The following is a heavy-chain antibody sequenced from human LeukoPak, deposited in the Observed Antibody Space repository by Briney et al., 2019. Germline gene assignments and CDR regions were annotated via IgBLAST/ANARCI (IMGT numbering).Heavy chain of an antibody. CDR1: GYTFTSYA. V-gene: IGHV1-3*01. Sequence: GASVKASCKASGYTFTSYAMHWVRQAPGQRLEWMGWINAGNGNTKYSQKFQGRVTITRDTSASTAYMELSSLRSEDTAVYYCARGRGGVIARYYGMDVWGQGTTVTVSS. J-gene: IGHJ6*02. D-gene: IGHD3-10*01. CDR3: ARGRGGVIARYYGMDV. CDR2: INAGNGNT.